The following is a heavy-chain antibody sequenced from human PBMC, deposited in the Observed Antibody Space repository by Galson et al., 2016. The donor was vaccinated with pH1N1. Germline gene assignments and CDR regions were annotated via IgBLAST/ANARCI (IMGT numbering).Heavy chain of an antibody. D-gene: IGHD1-7*01. CDR3: ARGGEFNYGTLDY. CDR2: IILSLGMT. J-gene: IGHJ4*02. V-gene: IGHV1-69*10. Sequence: SVKVSCKASGGTFTGHAVSWMRQAPGQGLEWMGGIILSLGMTHYARDFKDRVTFTADESATTAYMELTSLRSDDTAVFYFARGGEFNYGTLDYWGQGSLVTVSS. CDR1: GGTFTGHA.